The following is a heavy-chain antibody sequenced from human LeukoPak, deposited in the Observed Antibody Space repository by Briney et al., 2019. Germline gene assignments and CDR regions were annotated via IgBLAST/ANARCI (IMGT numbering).Heavy chain of an antibody. V-gene: IGHV1-69*04. D-gene: IGHD3-10*01. CDR1: GGTFYTYG. CDR2: IKPILGRL. J-gene: IGHJ3*02. Sequence: SVKVSCKASGGTFYTYGLSWVRQAPGQGLEWMGRIKPILGRLSYAQKFQGRLTITADKSTDTAYMDLSSLRSEDTAVYYCATLMPPSLARGVNPAAAFDIWGQGTTVTVSS. CDR3: ATLMPPSLARGVNPAAAFDI.